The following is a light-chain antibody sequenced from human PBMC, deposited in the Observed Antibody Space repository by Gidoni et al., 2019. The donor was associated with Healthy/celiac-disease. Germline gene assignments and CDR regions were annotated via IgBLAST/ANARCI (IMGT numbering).Light chain of an antibody. CDR3: LQYNNWPPMYT. V-gene: IGKV3-15*01. J-gene: IGKJ2*01. CDR1: QSVSSN. CDR2: GAS. Sequence: EIVMTQSPATLSVSPGERATLSCRASQSVSSNLAWYQQKPGQAPRLLIYGASTRATGIPARFSGNGSGTEFTLTISHLQSEDFTVYYLLQYNNWPPMYTFGQGTKLEIK.